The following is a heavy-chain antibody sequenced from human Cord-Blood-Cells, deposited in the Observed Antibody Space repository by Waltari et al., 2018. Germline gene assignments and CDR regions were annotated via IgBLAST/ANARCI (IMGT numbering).Heavy chain of an antibody. J-gene: IGHJ5*02. Sequence: QVQLVQSGAEVKKPGASVKVSCKAYGYTFTSYGISWVRQGPGQGLEWMGWFSAYNGNTNNAQKLQGRGTMTTDTSTSTAYMELRSLRSDDTAVYYCARRIAVAGTWFDPWGQGTLVTVSS. CDR3: ARRIAVAGTWFDP. V-gene: IGHV1-18*01. CDR1: GYTFTSYG. CDR2: FSAYNGNT. D-gene: IGHD6-19*01.